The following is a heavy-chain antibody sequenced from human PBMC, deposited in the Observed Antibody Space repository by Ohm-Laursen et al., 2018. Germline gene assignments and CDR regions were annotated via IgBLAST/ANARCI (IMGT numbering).Heavy chain of an antibody. J-gene: IGHJ4*02. CDR3: ARESRSSFDY. V-gene: IGHV3-7*01. CDR2: IKQDGSEK. CDR1: GFTFSTYW. D-gene: IGHD6-13*01. Sequence: SLRLSCAASGFTFSTYWMNWFRQAPGKGLESVANIKQDGSEKYYVDSVKGRFTISRDNAKNSLYLQMNSLRAEDTAVYYCARESRSSFDYWGQGTLVTVSS.